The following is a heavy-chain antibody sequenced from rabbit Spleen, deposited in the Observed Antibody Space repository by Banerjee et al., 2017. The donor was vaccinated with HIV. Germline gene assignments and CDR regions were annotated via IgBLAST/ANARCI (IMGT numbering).Heavy chain of an antibody. V-gene: IGHV1S45*01. CDR1: GFSFTRNYY. D-gene: IGHD1-1*01. J-gene: IGHJ6*01. CDR3: ARDTSSSFSSYGMDL. Sequence: QEQLEESGGDLVQPEGSLTLTCTASGFSFTRNYYMCWVRQAPGEGLEWIGCIYAVGSGSTLYASWAKGRFTISKTSSTTVTLQMTSLTDADTATYFCARDTSSSFSSYGMDLWGPGTLVTVS. CDR2: IYAVGSGST.